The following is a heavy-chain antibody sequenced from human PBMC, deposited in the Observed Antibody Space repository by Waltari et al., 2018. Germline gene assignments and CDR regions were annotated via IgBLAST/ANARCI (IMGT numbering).Heavy chain of an antibody. D-gene: IGHD4-17*01. V-gene: IGHV4-39*07. J-gene: IGHJ4*02. CDR2: ITHSGSS. CDR3: ARHMTTVTTSSFDY. CDR1: GASVSSRFHY. Sequence: QLQLQESGPGLVQPSETLALTCTVSGASVSSRFHYWGWIRQSPGKGLEWIGSITHSGSSYYNPSLRSRVTLLVDTSKNQFSLRVNSVTAADMALYYCARHMTTVTTSSFDYWGQGALVTVSS.